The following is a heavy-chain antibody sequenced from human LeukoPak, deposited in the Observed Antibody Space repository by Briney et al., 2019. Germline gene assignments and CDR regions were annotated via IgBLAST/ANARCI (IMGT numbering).Heavy chain of an antibody. CDR2: INPNSGGT. CDR1: GYTFTDYY. D-gene: IGHD2-21*01. J-gene: IGHJ5*02. CDR3: ARADRLDGAPYLIGP. Sequence: ASAKVSCKTSGYTFTDYYMHWVRQAPGQGLEWMGWINPNSGGTSSAQKFQGRVTMTRDTSITTVYMEVSWLTSDDTAIYYCARADRLDGAPYLIGPWGQGTLVTVSS. V-gene: IGHV1-2*02.